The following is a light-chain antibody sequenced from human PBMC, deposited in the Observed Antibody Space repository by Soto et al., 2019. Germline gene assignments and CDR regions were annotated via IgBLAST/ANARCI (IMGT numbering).Light chain of an antibody. CDR3: QKYDSAPET. CDR1: QGISNY. CDR2: AAS. Sequence: DIQMTQSPSSLSASVGDRVTITCRASQGISNYLAWYQQKPGKVPKLLIYAASTLQSGVPFRFSGSGFGTDFTRTISSLQPEDVATYYCQKYDSAPETFGPGTKVDIK. V-gene: IGKV1-27*01. J-gene: IGKJ3*01.